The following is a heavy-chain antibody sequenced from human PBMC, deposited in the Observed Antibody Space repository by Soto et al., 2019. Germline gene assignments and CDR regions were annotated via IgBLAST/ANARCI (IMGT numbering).Heavy chain of an antibody. CDR1: GVSMSTYY. CDR2: IYYSGST. J-gene: IGHJ5*01. CDR3: ARVNCGVDCYYDS. V-gene: IGHV4-59*01. D-gene: IGHD2-21*02. Sequence: QVQLQESGPGLVKPSETLSLTCNVSGVSMSTYYWTWIRQPPGKGLEWIGYIYYSGSTSYNPSLKSRVTISLDTSKNQFSLKLSSVTAADTAVYYCARVNCGVDCYYDSWGQGTLVTVSS.